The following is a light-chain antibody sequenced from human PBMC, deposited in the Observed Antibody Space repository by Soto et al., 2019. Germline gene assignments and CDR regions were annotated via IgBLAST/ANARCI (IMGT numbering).Light chain of an antibody. CDR1: QSVSSY. Sequence: EIVLTQSPATLSLSPGERATLSCRASQSVSSYLAWYQQKPGQAPRLLIYDASNRATGIPARFSGSGSVTDFTLTISGLESEDFAVYYWQQRSNWPLTCGGGTKVEIK. CDR3: QQRSNWPLT. J-gene: IGKJ4*01. V-gene: IGKV3-11*01. CDR2: DAS.